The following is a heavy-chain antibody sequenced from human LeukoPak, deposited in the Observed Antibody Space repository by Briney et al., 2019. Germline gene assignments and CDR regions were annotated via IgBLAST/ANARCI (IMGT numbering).Heavy chain of an antibody. V-gene: IGHV1-2*06. CDR2: INPNSGGT. D-gene: IGHD3-3*01. CDR1: GYTFTGYY. Sequence: ASVKVSCKASGYTFTGYYMHWVRQAPGQGLEWMGRINPNSGGTNYAQKFQGRVTMTRDTSISTAYMELSRLRSDDTAVYYCARDLSSTYDFWSGYYTEEVDYWGQGTLVTVSS. CDR3: ARDLSSTYDFWSGYYTEEVDY. J-gene: IGHJ4*02.